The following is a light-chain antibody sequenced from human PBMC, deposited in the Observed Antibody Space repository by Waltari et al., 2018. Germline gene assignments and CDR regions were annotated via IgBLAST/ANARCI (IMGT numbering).Light chain of an antibody. CDR3: SSYAGSNDVV. V-gene: IGLV2-8*01. CDR2: EVN. CDR1: SSDVGGYNY. Sequence: QSALTQPPSASGSPGQSVTIPCTGTSSDVGGYNYVSWYQQHPGKAPNLMIYEVNKRPAGVPDRFSGSKSGNTASLTVSGLQAEDEADYYCSSYAGSNDVVFGGGTKLTVL. J-gene: IGLJ2*01.